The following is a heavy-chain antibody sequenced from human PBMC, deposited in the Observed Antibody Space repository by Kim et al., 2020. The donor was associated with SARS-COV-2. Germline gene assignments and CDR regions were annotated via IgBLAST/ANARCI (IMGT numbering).Heavy chain of an antibody. D-gene: IGHD5-12*01. J-gene: IGHJ4*02. V-gene: IGHV3-7*01. CDR3: ARSSHGAYIGYPDY. Sequence: YGDSVKGRLTIFRDNAKNSRFLQMNSLRVDETAVYYCARSSHGAYIGYPDYWGQGTLVTVSS.